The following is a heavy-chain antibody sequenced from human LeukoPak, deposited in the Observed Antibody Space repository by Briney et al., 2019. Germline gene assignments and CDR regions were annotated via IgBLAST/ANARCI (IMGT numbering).Heavy chain of an antibody. J-gene: IGHJ4*02. CDR1: GFTVSSNY. V-gene: IGHV3-53*01. CDR3: ARDYLGAIDY. Sequence: GGSLRLSCAASGFTVSSNYMSWVRQAPGKGLEWVPVIYSGGSTYYADSVKGRFTISRDNSKNTLYLQMNSLRAEDTAVYYCARDYLGAIDYWGQGTLVTVSS. D-gene: IGHD1-26*01. CDR2: IYSGGST.